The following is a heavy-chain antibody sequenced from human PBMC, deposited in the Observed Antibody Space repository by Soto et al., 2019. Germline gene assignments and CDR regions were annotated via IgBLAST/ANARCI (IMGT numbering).Heavy chain of an antibody. CDR2: MYNGGST. Sequence: QLQLQESGPGLVKPSETLSLTCTVSGDSISSSNYYWGWIRQPPGKGLEWIGSMYNGGSTYYNPSLKSRVTISVDTSKNQFSLELSSVTAADTAVYYCARLPLSCRDLDHWGQGTLVTVSS. J-gene: IGHJ4*02. CDR1: GDSISSSNYY. V-gene: IGHV4-39*01. D-gene: IGHD3-16*02. CDR3: ARLPLSCRDLDH.